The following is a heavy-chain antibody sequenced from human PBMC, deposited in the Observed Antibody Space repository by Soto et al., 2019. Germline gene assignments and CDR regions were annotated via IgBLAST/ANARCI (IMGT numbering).Heavy chain of an antibody. J-gene: IGHJ4*02. V-gene: IGHV3-23*01. D-gene: IGHD6-13*01. Sequence: GGSLRLSCTASGFTFSRHAMTWVRPAPGKGLEWVSGLSDSGGSIYYADSVKGRFTISRHNSMNTLYLQMNTLRAEDTAIYYCAKVSSSWYAGFFDLWGQGTLVTVSS. CDR1: GFTFSRHA. CDR2: LSDSGGSI. CDR3: AKVSSSWYAGFFDL.